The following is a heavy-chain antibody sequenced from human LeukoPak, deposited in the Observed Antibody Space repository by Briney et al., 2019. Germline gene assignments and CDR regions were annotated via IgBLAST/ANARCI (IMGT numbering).Heavy chain of an antibody. CDR1: GYTFTGYY. CDR3: ARDWGCSSTSCYIPLYYFDY. D-gene: IGHD2-2*02. CDR2: INPNSGGT. Sequence: ASVKVSCKASGYTFTGYYMHWVRQAPGQGLEWMGWINPNSGGTNYAQNFQCRVTMTRDTSISTAYMELSRLRSDDTAVYYCARDWGCSSTSCYIPLYYFDYWGQGTLVTVSS. J-gene: IGHJ4*02. V-gene: IGHV1-2*02.